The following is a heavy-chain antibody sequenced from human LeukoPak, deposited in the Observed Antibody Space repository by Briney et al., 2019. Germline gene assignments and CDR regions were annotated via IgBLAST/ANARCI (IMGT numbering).Heavy chain of an antibody. CDR3: ARDSVSSGWSSDTYYFDY. Sequence: GGSLRLSCAASGFTFSNYWMSWVRQAPGKGLEWVANIKEDGSEKYYVDSVKGRFTISRDKAKNSLYLQMNSLRAEDTAVYYCARDSVSSGWSSDTYYFDYWGQGTLVTVSS. V-gene: IGHV3-7*03. J-gene: IGHJ4*02. CDR2: IKEDGSEK. D-gene: IGHD6-19*01. CDR1: GFTFSNYW.